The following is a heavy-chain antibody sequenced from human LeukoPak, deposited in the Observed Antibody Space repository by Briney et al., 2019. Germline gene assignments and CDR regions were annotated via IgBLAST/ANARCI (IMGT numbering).Heavy chain of an antibody. J-gene: IGHJ6*03. V-gene: IGHV1-69*05. D-gene: IGHD3-16*01. CDR1: GDTLSIYT. CDR2: IIPIFGTA. Sequence: ATVKVSCDASGDTLSIYTIRWVPHAPAQGLEWGGGIIPIFGTANYAQKFQGRVTISTDESTSTAYMALSSLRSEDTAVYYCARGITCGGVNSYYYYYYYYMDVWGKGTTVTVSS. CDR3: ARGITCGGVNSYYYYYYYYMDV.